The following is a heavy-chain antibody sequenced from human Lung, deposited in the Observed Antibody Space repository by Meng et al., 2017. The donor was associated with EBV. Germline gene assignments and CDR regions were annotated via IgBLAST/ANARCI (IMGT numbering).Heavy chain of an antibody. CDR3: ARDLSGYYSFVDY. CDR2: INPNNGGA. J-gene: IGHJ4*02. CDR1: GHTFPGYY. V-gene: IGHV1-2*06. D-gene: IGHD3-22*01. Sequence: QWLLVHAGGEVKRSGASVKLSCKHSGHTFPGYYMQWVRQAPGQGLEWMGRINPNNGGANYAQQFQGRVTMTTDTSISTAYMELSRLRSDDTAVYYCARDLSGYYSFVDYWGQGTLVTVSS.